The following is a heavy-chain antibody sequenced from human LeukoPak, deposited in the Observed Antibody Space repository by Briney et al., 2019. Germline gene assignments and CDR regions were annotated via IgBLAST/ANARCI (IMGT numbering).Heavy chain of an antibody. CDR2: ISGSGGST. J-gene: IGHJ6*02. V-gene: IGHV3-23*01. CDR1: GFTFSSYA. CDR3: ARDAGGRPSGWDPRPRCYGMDV. Sequence: PGGSLRLSCAASGFTFSSYAMSWVRQAPGKGLEWVSAISGSGGSTYYADSVKGRFTISRDNSKNTLYLQMNSLRAEDTAVYYCARDAGGRPSGWDPRPRCYGMDVWGQGTTVTVSS. D-gene: IGHD6-19*01.